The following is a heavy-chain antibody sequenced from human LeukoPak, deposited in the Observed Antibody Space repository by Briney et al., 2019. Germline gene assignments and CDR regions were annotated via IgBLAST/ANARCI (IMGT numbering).Heavy chain of an antibody. V-gene: IGHV3-23*01. D-gene: IGHD4-17*01. CDR1: GFTFSSYA. J-gene: IGHJ4*02. CDR3: AKAKRTTVTTRGDY. CDR2: ISGSGGST. Sequence: GGSLRLSCAASGFTFSSYAMSWVRQAPGKGLEWVSAISGSGGSTYYADSVKGRFTISRDNSKHTLYMQLNSLRAEDTAVYYCAKAKRTTVTTRGDYWGQGTLVTVSS.